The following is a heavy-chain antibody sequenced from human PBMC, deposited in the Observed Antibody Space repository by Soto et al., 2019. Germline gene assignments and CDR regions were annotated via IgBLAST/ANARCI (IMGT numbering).Heavy chain of an antibody. V-gene: IGHV3-9*01. CDR3: AKDIGLRLPRYYYYGMDV. D-gene: IGHD6-25*01. CDR2: ISWNSGSI. Sequence: PGGSLRLSCAASGFTFDDYAMHWVRQAPGKGLEWVSGISWNSGSIGYADSVKGRFTISRDNAKNSLYLQMNSLRAEDTALYYCAKDIGLRLPRYYYYGMDVWGQGTTVTVSS. CDR1: GFTFDDYA. J-gene: IGHJ6*02.